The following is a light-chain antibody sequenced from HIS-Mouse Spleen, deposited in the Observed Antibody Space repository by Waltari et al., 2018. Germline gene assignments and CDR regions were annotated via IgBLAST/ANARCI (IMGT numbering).Light chain of an antibody. CDR3: QVWDSSSDHVV. CDR1: NIGSES. V-gene: IGLV3-21*03. J-gene: IGLJ2*01. Sequence: SYVLTQPPSVSVAPGKTARIPCGGNNIGSESVHWYQQKPGRAPVLVVYDDSDRPSGIPERLSGSNSGNTATLTISRVEAGDEADYYCQVWDSSSDHVVFGGGTKLTVL. CDR2: DDS.